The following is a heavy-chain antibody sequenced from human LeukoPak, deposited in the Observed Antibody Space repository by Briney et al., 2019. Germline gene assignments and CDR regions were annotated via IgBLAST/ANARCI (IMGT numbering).Heavy chain of an antibody. Sequence: PGGSLRLSCAASGFTFSSYAMSWVRQAPGKGLEWVSAISGSGGSTYYADTVKGRFTISRDNSKNTLYLQMNSLRAEDTAVYYCAKGYCSSTSCPNWFDPWGQGTLVTVSS. CDR2: ISGSGGST. J-gene: IGHJ5*02. D-gene: IGHD2-2*01. V-gene: IGHV3-23*01. CDR1: GFTFSSYA. CDR3: AKGYCSSTSCPNWFDP.